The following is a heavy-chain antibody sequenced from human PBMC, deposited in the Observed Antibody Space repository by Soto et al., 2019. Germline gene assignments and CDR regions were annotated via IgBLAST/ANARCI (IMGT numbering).Heavy chain of an antibody. J-gene: IGHJ5*02. D-gene: IGHD3-22*01. V-gene: IGHV1-18*01. CDR2: ISAYNGNT. CDR3: ARVGSYYYDSSGYYYDGWFDP. CDR1: GYTITSNG. Sequence: GTSVKVSCKDSGYTITSNGISWVRQAPGQGLEWMGWISAYNGNTNYAQKLQGRVTMTTDTSTSTAYMELRSLRSDDTAVYYCARVGSYYYDSSGYYYDGWFDPWGQGTLVTVSS.